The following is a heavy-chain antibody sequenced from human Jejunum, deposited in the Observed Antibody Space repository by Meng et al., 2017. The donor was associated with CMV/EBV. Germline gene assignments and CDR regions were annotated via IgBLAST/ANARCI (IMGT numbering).Heavy chain of an antibody. CDR1: GCSVSGTSYY. Sequence: CSVSGCSVSGTSYYWSWIRQSPGKGLEWIGYVHYRGNTKYNPSLESRVSTSVDTSKNQFSLKLSSVTAADTAMYYCVAIVGLTFDFWGQGTLVTVSS. D-gene: IGHD1-26*01. CDR2: VHYRGNT. V-gene: IGHV4-61*01. CDR3: VAIVGLTFDF. J-gene: IGHJ4*02.